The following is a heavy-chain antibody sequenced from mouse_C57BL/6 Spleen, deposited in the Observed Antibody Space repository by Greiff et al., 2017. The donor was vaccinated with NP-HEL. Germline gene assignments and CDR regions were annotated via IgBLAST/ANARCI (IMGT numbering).Heavy chain of an antibody. CDR3: ARDMYYYGSSYLYYFDY. D-gene: IGHD1-1*01. CDR1: GFTFSSYA. CDR2: ISDGGSYT. J-gene: IGHJ2*01. V-gene: IGHV5-4*01. Sequence: DVHLVESGGGLVKPGGSLKLSCAASGFTFSSYAMSWVRQTPEKRLEWVATISDGGSYTYYPDNVKGRFTISRDNAKNNLYLQMSHLKSEDTAMYYCARDMYYYGSSYLYYFDYWGQGTTLTVSS.